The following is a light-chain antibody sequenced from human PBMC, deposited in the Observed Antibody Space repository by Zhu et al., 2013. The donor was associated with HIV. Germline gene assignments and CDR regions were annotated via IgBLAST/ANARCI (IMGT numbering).Light chain of an antibody. CDR2: DVT. V-gene: IGLV2-8*01. Sequence: QSALTQPPSASGSPGQSVTISCTGTNSDIGAYNSVSWYQQHPGKAPKLLIYDVTKRPSGVPDRFSGSKSGNTASLTVSGLQAEDETDYYCTSYAGSNNYVFGTGTKVTVL. CDR1: NSDIGAYNS. J-gene: IGLJ1*01. CDR3: TSYAGSNNYV.